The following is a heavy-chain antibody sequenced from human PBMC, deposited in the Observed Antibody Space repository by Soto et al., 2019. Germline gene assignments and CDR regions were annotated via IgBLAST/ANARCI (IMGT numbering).Heavy chain of an antibody. CDR2: IGTAGDT. CDR1: GFTFSSYD. CDR3: ARGGRDSSGYYYSYYGMDV. D-gene: IGHD3-22*01. Sequence: GGSLRLSCAASGFTFSSYDMHWVRQATGKGLEWVSAIGTAGDTYYPGSVKGRFTISRENAKNSLYLQMNSLSAGDTAVYYCARGGRDSSGYYYSYYGMDVWGQGTTVPVSS. V-gene: IGHV3-13*01. J-gene: IGHJ6*02.